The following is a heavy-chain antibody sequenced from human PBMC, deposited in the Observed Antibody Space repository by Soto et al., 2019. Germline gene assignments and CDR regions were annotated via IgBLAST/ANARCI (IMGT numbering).Heavy chain of an antibody. CDR3: ARQLAIAAAGSNWFHP. V-gene: IGHV4-39*01. J-gene: IGHJ5*02. Sequence: SETLSLTCTVSGGSISSSSYYWGWIRQPPGKGLEWIGSIYYSGSTYYNPSLKSRVTISVDTSKNQFSLKLSSVTAADTAVYYCARQLAIAAAGSNWFHPWGQGTLVTVSS. CDR1: GGSISSSSYY. CDR2: IYYSGST. D-gene: IGHD6-13*01.